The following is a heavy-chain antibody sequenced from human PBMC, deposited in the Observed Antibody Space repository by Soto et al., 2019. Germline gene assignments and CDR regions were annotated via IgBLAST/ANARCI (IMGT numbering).Heavy chain of an antibody. Sequence: LRLSCAASGFTFSSYAMSWVRQAPGKGLEWVSAISGSGGSTYYADSVKGRFTISRDNSKNTMYLQMNSLRAEDTAVYYCAKWNLSRNTMIVAVIGLAYGGRGAPVTVSS. V-gene: IGHV3-23*01. CDR2: ISGSGGST. D-gene: IGHD3-22*01. J-gene: IGHJ4*02. CDR3: AKWNLSRNTMIVAVIGLAY. CDR1: GFTFSSYA.